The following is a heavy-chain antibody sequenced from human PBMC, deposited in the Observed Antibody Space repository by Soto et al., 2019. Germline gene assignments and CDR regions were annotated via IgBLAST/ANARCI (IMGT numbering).Heavy chain of an antibody. CDR2: INHSGST. CDR3: ARDGSGSGWFGGNWFDP. Sequence: SETLSLTCAVYGGSFSGYYWSWIRQPPWKGLECIVSINHSGSTNYNPSLKSRVTRSVDPSKNQFSLKLSSVTAADTAVYYCARDGSGSGWFGGNWFDPWGQGTLVTVSS. V-gene: IGHV4-34*01. CDR1: GGSFSGYY. J-gene: IGHJ5*02. D-gene: IGHD6-19*01.